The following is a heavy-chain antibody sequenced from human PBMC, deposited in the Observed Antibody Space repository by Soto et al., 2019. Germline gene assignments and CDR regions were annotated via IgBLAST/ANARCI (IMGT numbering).Heavy chain of an antibody. CDR3: VKDVEQLLWYPYYYYGMDV. CDR1: GFTFSSYA. D-gene: IGHD2-2*01. CDR2: ISSNGGST. J-gene: IGHJ6*02. Sequence: PGGSLRLSCVTSGFTFSSYAMNWVRQAPGKGLEYVSAISSNGGSTYYADSVKGRFTISRDNSKNTLYLQMSSLRAEDTAVYYCVKDVEQLLWYPYYYYGMDVWGQGTTVTVSS. V-gene: IGHV3-64D*08.